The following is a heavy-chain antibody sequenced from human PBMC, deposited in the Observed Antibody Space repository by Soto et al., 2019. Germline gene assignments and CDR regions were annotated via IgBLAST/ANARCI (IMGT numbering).Heavy chain of an antibody. CDR3: ARDTVPLTYYYGMDV. D-gene: IGHD2-2*01. Sequence: PGGSLRLSCAASGFIFSDYYMNWIRQAPGKGLEWISYISSSGSTIYYADSVKGRFTISRDNATNLLYLQMNGLRAEDTAVYYCARDTVPLTYYYGMDVWGQGTTVTVSS. V-gene: IGHV3-11*01. J-gene: IGHJ6*02. CDR1: GFIFSDYY. CDR2: ISSSGSTI.